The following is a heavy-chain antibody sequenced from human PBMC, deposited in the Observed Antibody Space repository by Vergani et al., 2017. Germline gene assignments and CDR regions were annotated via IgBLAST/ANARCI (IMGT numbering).Heavy chain of an antibody. D-gene: IGHD2-15*01. Sequence: EVQLVESGGGLIQPGGSLRLSCAASGFTVSSNYMSWVRQAQGKGLEWVSVCYSGGSTYYADSVKGRFTISRDNSKNTLYLQMNSLRAEDTAVYYCAREMRRSGGSRSQYGMDVWGQGTTVTVSS. CDR2: CYSGGST. CDR1: GFTVSSNY. V-gene: IGHV3-53*01. CDR3: AREMRRSGGSRSQYGMDV. J-gene: IGHJ6*02.